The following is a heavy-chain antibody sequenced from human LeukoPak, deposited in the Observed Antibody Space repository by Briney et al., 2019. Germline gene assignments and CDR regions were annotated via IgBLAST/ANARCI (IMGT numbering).Heavy chain of an antibody. CDR1: GFTFSTYT. CDR2: ISSSSSYI. Sequence: GGSLRLSCAASGFTFSTYTMNWVRQAPGKGLQWVSTISSSSSYIYYADSVKGRFTISRDNAKNSLYLQMNSLRAEDTAVYYCARDPDRYSSGWYFDPWGQGTLVAVSS. CDR3: ARDPDRYSSGWYFDP. V-gene: IGHV3-21*01. D-gene: IGHD6-19*01. J-gene: IGHJ5*02.